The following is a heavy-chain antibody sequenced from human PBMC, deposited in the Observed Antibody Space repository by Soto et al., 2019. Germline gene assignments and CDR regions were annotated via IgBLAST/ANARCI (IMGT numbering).Heavy chain of an antibody. CDR3: ARDNGYESDY. V-gene: IGHV1-46*01. CDR2: IYPGGVNI. Sequence: ASVKVSCKAIGYSFTSHYIHWVRQAPGQGLEWMGTIYPGGVNIAYAQKLQGRVTMTTDTSTSTAYMELRSLRSDDTAVYYCARDNGYESDYWGQGTLVTVSS. CDR1: GYSFTSHY. J-gene: IGHJ4*02. D-gene: IGHD5-12*01.